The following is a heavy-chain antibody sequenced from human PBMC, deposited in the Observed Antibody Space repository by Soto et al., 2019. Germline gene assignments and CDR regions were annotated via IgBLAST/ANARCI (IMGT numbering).Heavy chain of an antibody. CDR1: GGSITTGGYY. V-gene: IGHV4-31*03. CDR3: ARTKCSGGSCYSWSLDY. D-gene: IGHD2-15*01. J-gene: IGHJ4*02. CDR2: RYYSEST. Sequence: SLTFTVSGGSITTGGYYWSWIRQLPGKGLEWIGHRYYSESTYYNPSLKSRVSISLDTSKNQFSLKLSFVTAADTAMYYCARTKCSGGSCYSWSLDYWGQGTPVTVSS.